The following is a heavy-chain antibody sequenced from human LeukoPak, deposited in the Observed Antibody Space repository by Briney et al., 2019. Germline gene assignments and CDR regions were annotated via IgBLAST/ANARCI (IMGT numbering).Heavy chain of an antibody. CDR3: ARGDSYGNDY. D-gene: IGHD5-18*01. CDR2: IYYSGST. V-gene: IGHV4-31*03. J-gene: IGHJ4*02. CDR1: GGSISSGGYY. Sequence: SETLSLTCTVSGGSISSGGYYWRWIRQHPGKGLEWIGYIYYSGSTYYNPSLKSRVTISVDTSKNQFSLKLSSVTAADTAVYYCARGDSYGNDYWGQGTLVTVSS.